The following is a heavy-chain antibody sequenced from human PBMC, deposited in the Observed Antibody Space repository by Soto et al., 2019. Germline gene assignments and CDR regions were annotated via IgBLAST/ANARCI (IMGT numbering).Heavy chain of an antibody. D-gene: IGHD6-19*01. CDR3: AREVRTSGWFRRLDS. J-gene: IGHJ4*02. CDR2: ISGGGSTT. V-gene: IGHV3-11*01. CDR1: GFTFNDYY. Sequence: LRLSCAVSGFTFNDYYMGWIRQAPGKGLEWISYISGGGSTTYHADSVRGRFTISRDNAKNSLFLQMNSLRAEDTAVYYCAREVRTSGWFRRLDSWGQGILVTVSS.